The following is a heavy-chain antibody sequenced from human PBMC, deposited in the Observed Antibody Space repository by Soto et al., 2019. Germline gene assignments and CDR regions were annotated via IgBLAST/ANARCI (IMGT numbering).Heavy chain of an antibody. CDR3: ARVHLVAGSAFYCAMDV. J-gene: IGHJ6*02. CDR2: ISGSGKDN. V-gene: IGHV3-21*01. CDR1: GFDLTSSR. Sequence: GGSLRLSCVASGFDLTSSRMNWVRQAPGKGLEWVASISGSGKDNFYRHSVKGRFAISRDSAGTSLFLRMDSVKVKDTAVYHCARVHLVAGSAFYCAMDVWGPGTAVTVSS. D-gene: IGHD6-6*01.